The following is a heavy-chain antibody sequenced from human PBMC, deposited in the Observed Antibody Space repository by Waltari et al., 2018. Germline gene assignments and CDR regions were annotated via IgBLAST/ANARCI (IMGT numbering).Heavy chain of an antibody. CDR3: ATSNFYPPFDF. CDR1: GGSIPSRNYY. Sequence: VQLQESGPGLVKPSQTLSLTCSVSGGSIPSRNYYWNWIRQSAEKGLQWIGRIYTGGSTRYNPSLESRITISMDTSQNQFSLTLKSVTAADSAVYYCATSNFYPPFDFWGQGALVTVSS. CDR2: IYTGGST. J-gene: IGHJ4*02. V-gene: IGHV4-61*02. D-gene: IGHD3-3*01.